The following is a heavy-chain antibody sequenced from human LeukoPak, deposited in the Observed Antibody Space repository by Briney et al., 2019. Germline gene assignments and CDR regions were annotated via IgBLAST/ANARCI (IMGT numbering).Heavy chain of an antibody. Sequence: SETLSLTCAVSGGSISSGGYSWSWIRQPPGKGLEWIGSIYYSGSTYYNPSLKSRVTISVDTSKNQFSLKLSSVTAADTAVYYCASSGTMIVVVPRAGFDYWGQGTLVTVSS. CDR3: ASSGTMIVVVPRAGFDY. J-gene: IGHJ4*02. CDR2: IYYSGST. CDR1: GGSISSGGYS. D-gene: IGHD3-22*01. V-gene: IGHV4-39*01.